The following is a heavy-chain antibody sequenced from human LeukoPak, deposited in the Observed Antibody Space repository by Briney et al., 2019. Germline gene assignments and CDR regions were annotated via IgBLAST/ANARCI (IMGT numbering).Heavy chain of an antibody. Sequence: SETLSLTCTVSGGSISSYYWSWIRQPAGKGLEWIGRIYTSGSTNYNPSLKSRVTMSVDTSKNQFSLKLSSVTAADTAVYYCAGDLGYYDSSGIAFDIWGQGTMVTVSS. CDR3: AGDLGYYDSSGIAFDI. D-gene: IGHD3-22*01. V-gene: IGHV4-4*07. J-gene: IGHJ3*02. CDR2: IYTSGST. CDR1: GGSISSYY.